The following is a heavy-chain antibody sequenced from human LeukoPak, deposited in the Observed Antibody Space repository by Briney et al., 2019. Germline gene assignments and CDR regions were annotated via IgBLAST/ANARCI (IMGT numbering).Heavy chain of an antibody. J-gene: IGHJ4*02. CDR2: IYYSGST. CDR1: GGSISNKY. V-gene: IGHV4-59*01. D-gene: IGHD2-21*01. CDR3: ARLFRGVAYYFDY. Sequence: SETLSLTCTVSGGSISNKYWSWIRQPPGKGLEWIGYIYYSGSTNYNPSLKSRVTISVDTSKNQFSLKLSSVTAADTAVYYCARLFRGVAYYFDYWGQGTLVTVSS.